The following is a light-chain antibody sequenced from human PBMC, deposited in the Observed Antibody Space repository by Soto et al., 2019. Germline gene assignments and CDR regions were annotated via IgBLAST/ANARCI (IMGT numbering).Light chain of an antibody. CDR3: LQYGSSSYT. CDR1: QSVSSSY. J-gene: IGKJ2*01. Sequence: EIVLTQSPGTLSLSPGERATLSCRASQSVSSSYLAWYQQKPGQAPRLLIYGASSRATGIPDRFSGSGSGTDFTLTISRLEPEEFAVYYCLQYGSSSYTFGQGTKLEIK. CDR2: GAS. V-gene: IGKV3-20*01.